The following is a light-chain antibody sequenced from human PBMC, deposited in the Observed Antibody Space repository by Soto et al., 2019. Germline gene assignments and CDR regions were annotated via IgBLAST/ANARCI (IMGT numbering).Light chain of an antibody. Sequence: QSALTQPRSVSGSPGQSATISCTGTSSDVGSYDFVSWYQQHPGKAPKLMIYDVTKRPSGVPDRFSGSKSGNTASLTISGLQAEDEADYYCCSYAGSYNYVFASGTKVTVL. J-gene: IGLJ1*01. CDR1: SSDVGSYDF. V-gene: IGLV2-11*01. CDR3: CSYAGSYNYV. CDR2: DVT.